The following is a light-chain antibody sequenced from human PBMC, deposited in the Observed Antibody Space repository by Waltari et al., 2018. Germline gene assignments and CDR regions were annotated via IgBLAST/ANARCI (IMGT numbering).Light chain of an antibody. Sequence: QSALTQPASVSGSPGQSITISCTGTSSYVGGYKYVPWYQQHPGKAPKLMIYDVSNRPSGVSNRFSGSKSGNTASLTISGLQAEDEADYYCSSYTSSSTLVFGGGTKVTVL. J-gene: IGLJ2*01. CDR3: SSYTSSSTLV. CDR1: SSYVGGYKY. CDR2: DVS. V-gene: IGLV2-14*03.